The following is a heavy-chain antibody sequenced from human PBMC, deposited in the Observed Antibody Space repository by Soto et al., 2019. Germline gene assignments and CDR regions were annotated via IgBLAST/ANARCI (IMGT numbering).Heavy chain of an antibody. J-gene: IGHJ4*02. CDR1: GFTLSSQA. Sequence: QVQLVESGGGVVQPGRSLRLSCAVSGFTLSSQAMQWVRQAPGKGLEWVTLISSDGSNKYYADSVKGRFTTSRDNSKNTMYLQMNSLRVEDTAVYYCARDDEGGSDCDLGYWGQGALVTVSS. CDR3: ARDDEGGSDCDLGY. CDR2: ISSDGSNK. D-gene: IGHD1-26*01. V-gene: IGHV3-30-3*01.